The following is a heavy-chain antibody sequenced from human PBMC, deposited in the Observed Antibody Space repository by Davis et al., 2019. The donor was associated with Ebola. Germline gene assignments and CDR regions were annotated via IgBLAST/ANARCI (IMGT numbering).Heavy chain of an antibody. CDR3: ARWLYFGSGPQNSYGMDL. Sequence: GSLRLSCTVYIGSSSAYYWSWIRQPPGKGQEWIGEINHIGRTSYSPSLKSRVAISIDTSKKQFSLMLTSVTAADTGVYYCARWLYFGSGPQNSYGMDLWGHGTTVTVSS. J-gene: IGHJ6*02. CDR1: IGSSSAYY. CDR2: INHIGRT. V-gene: IGHV4-34*01. D-gene: IGHD3-9*01.